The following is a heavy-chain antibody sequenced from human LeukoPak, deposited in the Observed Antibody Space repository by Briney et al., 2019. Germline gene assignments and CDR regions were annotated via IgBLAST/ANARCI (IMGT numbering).Heavy chain of an antibody. J-gene: IGHJ6*02. V-gene: IGHV1-2*04. CDR3: ARDVGSGNYYYYGMDV. Sequence: GASVKVSCKASGYTFTSYGISWVRQAPGQGLEWMGWINPNSGGTNYAQKFQGWVTMTRDTSISTAYMELSRLRSDDTAVYYCARDVGSGNYYYYGMDVWGQGTTVTVSS. CDR2: INPNSGGT. D-gene: IGHD6-19*01. CDR1: GYTFTSYG.